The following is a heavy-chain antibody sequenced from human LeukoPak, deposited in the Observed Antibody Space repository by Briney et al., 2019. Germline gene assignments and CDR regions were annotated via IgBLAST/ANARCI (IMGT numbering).Heavy chain of an antibody. CDR3: ARDRGWQQFDY. CDR2: IYSGGST. D-gene: IGHD5-24*01. V-gene: IGHV3-53*01. CDR1: GFTVSSNY. Sequence: PGGSLRLSCAASGFTVSSNYMSWVRQAPGKGLEWVSVIYSGGSTYYADSVKGRFTISRDNSKNTLYLQMNSLRAEDTAVYFCARDRGWQQFDYWGQGTLSPSPQ. J-gene: IGHJ4*02.